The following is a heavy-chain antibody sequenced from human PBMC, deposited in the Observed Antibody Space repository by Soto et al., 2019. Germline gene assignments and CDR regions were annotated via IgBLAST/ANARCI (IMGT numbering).Heavy chain of an antibody. CDR3: AKRSGSWYFFDH. CDR2: ISATGDNT. CDR1: GFVFGSYP. V-gene: IGHV3-23*01. D-gene: IGHD6-19*01. Sequence: EVQLLESGGGLVQPGGSLRLSCTTSGFVFGSYPMAWVRQAPGKGLEWVSSISATGDNTYYADSVKGRCTSSRDNSKQTVFLQMNDLGADDTGLYFCAKRSGSWYFFDHWGQGTLVAVSS. J-gene: IGHJ4*02.